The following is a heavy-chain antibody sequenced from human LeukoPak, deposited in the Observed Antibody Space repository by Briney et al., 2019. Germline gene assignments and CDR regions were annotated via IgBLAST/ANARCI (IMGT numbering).Heavy chain of an antibody. CDR1: GFTFSDYY. D-gene: IGHD4-23*01. V-gene: IGHV3-11*01. CDR3: ARDSGGGNFDY. J-gene: IGHJ4*02. CDR2: ISSSSGTI. Sequence: GGSLRLSCAASGFTFSDYYMNWIRQSPGKGLEWVSYISSSSGTIYYADSVKDRFITSRDNAKNSLYLQMNSLRAEDTAVYYCARDSGGGNFDYWGQGTLVTVSS.